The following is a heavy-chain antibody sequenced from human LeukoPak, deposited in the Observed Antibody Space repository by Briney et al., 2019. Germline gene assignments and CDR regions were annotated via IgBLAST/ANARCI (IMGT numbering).Heavy chain of an antibody. CDR2: ISGNGGST. CDR3: FPRRLTFGDY. Sequence: PGGSLRLSCEASGFSFSNYFMSWIRQAPGKGLEWVSGISGNGGSTYYADSVKGRFTISRDNSKNTLYLQMNSLRAEDTAVYYCFPRRLTFGDYWGQGTLVTVSS. V-gene: IGHV3-23*01. J-gene: IGHJ4*02. CDR1: GFSFSNYF. D-gene: IGHD2/OR15-2a*01.